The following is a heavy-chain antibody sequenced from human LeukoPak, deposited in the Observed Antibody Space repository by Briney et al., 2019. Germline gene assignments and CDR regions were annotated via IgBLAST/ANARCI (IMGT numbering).Heavy chain of an antibody. CDR1: GGSIDSTNY. V-gene: IGHV4-4*02. CDR2: IAHDGSR. Sequence: PSETLSLTCGVSGGSIDSTNYWSGVRQPPGRGLEWFQEIAHDGSRNYNQSVRSRVAMSFDRANNNFSLNLTAVTAADTAVYYCTRENRRGCPFAFWGQGVMVTVSS. D-gene: IGHD6-25*01. J-gene: IGHJ4*02. CDR3: TRENRRGCPFAF.